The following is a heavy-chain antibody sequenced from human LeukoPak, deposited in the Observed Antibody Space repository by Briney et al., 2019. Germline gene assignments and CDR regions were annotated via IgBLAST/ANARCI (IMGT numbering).Heavy chain of an antibody. CDR3: ARVDTAMAYYYYGMDV. D-gene: IGHD5-18*01. J-gene: IGHJ6*02. CDR2: MNPNSGNT. V-gene: IGHV1-8*01. CDR1: GYTFTSYD. Sequence: ASVEVSCKASGYTFTSYDINWVRQATGQGLEWMGWMNPNSGNTGYAQKFQGRVTMTRNTSISTAYMELSSLRSEDTAVYYCARVDTAMAYYYYGMDVWGQGTAVTVSS.